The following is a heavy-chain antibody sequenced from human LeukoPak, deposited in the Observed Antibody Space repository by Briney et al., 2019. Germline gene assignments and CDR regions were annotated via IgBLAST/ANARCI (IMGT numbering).Heavy chain of an antibody. CDR2: IKHDGSEK. CDR3: VRGGTYCTVS. Sequence: GGSLSLSCAASGFAFSASYMSWVRQAPGKGLEWVATIKHDGSEKYHADSVRGRFTISRDNKNESLFLQMNSLRADDAAVYYGVRGGTYCTVSWGQGTLVNVS. CDR1: GFAFSASY. J-gene: IGHJ5*02. D-gene: IGHD1-26*01. V-gene: IGHV3-7*01.